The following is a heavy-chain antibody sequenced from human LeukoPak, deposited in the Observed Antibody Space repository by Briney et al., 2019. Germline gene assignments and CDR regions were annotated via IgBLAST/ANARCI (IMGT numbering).Heavy chain of an antibody. Sequence: ASVTVSCKASGYTFTSYDINWVRQATGQGLEWMGWTNPNSGNTGYAQKFQGRVTMTRNSSITTAYMELSSLRSEDTAVYYCARRHGRCSDGSCYYPDYWGQGTLVTVSS. V-gene: IGHV1-8*01. CDR1: GYTFTSYD. CDR2: TNPNSGNT. J-gene: IGHJ4*02. D-gene: IGHD2-15*01. CDR3: ARRHGRCSDGSCYYPDY.